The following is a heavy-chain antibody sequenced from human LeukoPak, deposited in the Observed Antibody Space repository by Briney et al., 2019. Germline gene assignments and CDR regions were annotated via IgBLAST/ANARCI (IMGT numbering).Heavy chain of an antibody. V-gene: IGHV4-59*08. CDR2: IYYSRST. CDR1: GGSFSGYY. J-gene: IGHJ4*02. CDR3: ARQVDL. Sequence: SETLSLTCAVYGGSFSGYYWSWIRQPPGKGLEWIGYIYYSRSTNYNPSLKSRVTISVDTSKNQFSLKLSSVTAADTAVYYCARQVDLWGQGTLVTVSS. D-gene: IGHD2-2*01.